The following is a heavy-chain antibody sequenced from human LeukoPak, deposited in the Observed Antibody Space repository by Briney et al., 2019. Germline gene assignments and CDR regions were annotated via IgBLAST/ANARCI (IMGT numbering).Heavy chain of an antibody. V-gene: IGHV3-48*04. D-gene: IGHD3-10*02. J-gene: IGHJ6*04. CDR2: ISSSGSTI. CDR1: GFTFSSHS. Sequence: GSLRLSCAASGFTFSSHSMNWVRQAPGKGLEWVSYISSSGSTIYYADSVKGRFTISRDNAKNSLYLQMNSLRAEDTAVYYCAELGITMIGGVWGKGTTVTISS. CDR3: AELGITMIGGV.